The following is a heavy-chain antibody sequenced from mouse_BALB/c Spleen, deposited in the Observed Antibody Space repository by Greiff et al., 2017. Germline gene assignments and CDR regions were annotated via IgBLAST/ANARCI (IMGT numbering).Heavy chain of an antibody. CDR2: INSDGGCT. CDR3: ARHYYYSSFAY. CDR1: EYDFPSHG. J-gene: IGHJ3*01. Sequence: EVLLVESGGGLVQPGESLKLSCASSEYDFPSHGMSWVRQTPEKRLDWVAAINSDGGCTYYPDTMERRFIISRDNTKKTLYLQMSSLTSEDTALYYSARHYYYSSFAYWGQGTLVTVSA. V-gene: IGHV5-2*01. D-gene: IGHD1-1*01.